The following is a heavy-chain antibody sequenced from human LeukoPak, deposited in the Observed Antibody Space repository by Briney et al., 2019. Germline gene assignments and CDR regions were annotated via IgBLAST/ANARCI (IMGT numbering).Heavy chain of an antibody. CDR3: ARGIREQWLVRAIYFDY. V-gene: IGHV3-21*01. CDR1: GFTFSSYS. J-gene: IGHJ4*02. CDR2: ISSSSSYI. D-gene: IGHD6-19*01. Sequence: GGSLRLSCAASGFTFSSYSMNWVRQAPGKGLEWVSSISSSSSYIYYADSVKGRFTISRDNAKNSLYLQMNSLRAEDTAVYYCARGIREQWLVRAIYFDYWGQGTLVTVSS.